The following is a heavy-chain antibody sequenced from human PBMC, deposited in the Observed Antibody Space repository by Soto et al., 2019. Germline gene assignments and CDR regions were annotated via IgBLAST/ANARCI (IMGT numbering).Heavy chain of an antibody. CDR1: GYTFTSYD. J-gene: IGHJ6*04. V-gene: IGHV1-8*01. CDR2: MNPNSGNT. D-gene: IGHD3-3*01. CDR3: AAEGAVTIFGVVIPLDV. Sequence: QVQLVQSGAEVKKPGASVKVSCKASGYTFTSYDINWVRQATGQGLEWMGWMNPNSGNTGYAQKFQGRVTMTRNTSISTAYRALSSLRSEDTAVYYCAAEGAVTIFGVVIPLDVWGKGTTVTVSS.